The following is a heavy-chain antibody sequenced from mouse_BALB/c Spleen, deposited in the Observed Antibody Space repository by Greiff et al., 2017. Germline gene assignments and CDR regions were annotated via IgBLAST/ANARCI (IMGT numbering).Heavy chain of an antibody. V-gene: IGHV5-17*02. CDR3: ARSGGSYVYAMDY. J-gene: IGHJ4*01. D-gene: IGHD1-1*02. Sequence: EVKLMESGGGLVQPGGSRKLSCAASGFTFSSFGMHWVRQAPEKGLEWVAYISSGSSTIYYADTVKGRFTISRDNPKNTLFLQMTSLRSEDTAMYYCARSGGSYVYAMDYWGQGTSVTVSS. CDR2: ISSGSSTI. CDR1: GFTFSSFG.